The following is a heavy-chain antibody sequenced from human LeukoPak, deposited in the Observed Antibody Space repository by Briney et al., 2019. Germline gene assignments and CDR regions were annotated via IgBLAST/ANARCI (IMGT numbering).Heavy chain of an antibody. V-gene: IGHV1-24*01. D-gene: IGHD1-1*01. CDR3: ATGARWNDRFDY. CDR2: FDPEDGET. J-gene: IGHJ4*02. Sequence: ASVKVSCKASGYTFTSYYMHWVRQAPGKGLEWMGGFDPEDGETIYAQKFQGRVTMTEDTSTDTAYMELSSLRSEDTAVYYCATGARWNDRFDYWGQGTLVTVSS. CDR1: GYTFTSYY.